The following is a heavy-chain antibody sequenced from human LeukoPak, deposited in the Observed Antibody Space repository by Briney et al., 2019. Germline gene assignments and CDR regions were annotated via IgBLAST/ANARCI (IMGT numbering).Heavy chain of an antibody. V-gene: IGHV3-66*01. CDR1: GLTVSTNY. CDR2: IYSGGGT. CDR3: TSRSGSPFES. Sequence: GGSLRLSCAASGLTVSTNYMTWVRQAPGKGLEWVSFIYSGGGTYYADSVKGRFTISRDNSKNTLYLQMNSLRAEDTAVYYCTSRSGSPFESWGQGTLVTVSS. D-gene: IGHD3-10*01. J-gene: IGHJ4*02.